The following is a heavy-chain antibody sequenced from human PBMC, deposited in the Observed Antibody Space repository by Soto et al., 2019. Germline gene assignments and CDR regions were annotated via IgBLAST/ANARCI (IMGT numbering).Heavy chain of an antibody. J-gene: IGHJ5*02. V-gene: IGHV4-61*01. Sequence: TSETLSLTCTISGGSVSSGSYYWSWIRHAPGQRLEWRGYIYDSRSTSYTLSLKSRVTRSVVTSKNQFSLKLSYVTAADTAVYFGARELKLRSGWFDPWGQGTLVTVSS. CDR2: IYDSRST. D-gene: IGHD1-7*01. CDR3: ARELKLRSGWFDP. CDR1: GGSVSSGSYY.